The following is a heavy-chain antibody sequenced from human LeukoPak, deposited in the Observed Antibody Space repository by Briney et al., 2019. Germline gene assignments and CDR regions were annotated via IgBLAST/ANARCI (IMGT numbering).Heavy chain of an antibody. CDR1: GYTFTDYY. CDR2: INPNSGGT. D-gene: IGHD1-26*01. V-gene: IGHV1-2*02. J-gene: IGHJ5*02. Sequence: ASVTVSCTASGYTFTDYYIHWVRQAPGQGLEWVGWINPNSGGTNYAQKFQGRVTMTRDTSISTAYMELTRLRSDDTAVYYCAGSSHQRNWFDPWGQGTLVIVSS. CDR3: AGSSHQRNWFDP.